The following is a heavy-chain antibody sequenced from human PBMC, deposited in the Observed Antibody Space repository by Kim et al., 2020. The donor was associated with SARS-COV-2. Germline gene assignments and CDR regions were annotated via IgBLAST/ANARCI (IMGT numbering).Heavy chain of an antibody. J-gene: IGHJ6*02. V-gene: IGHV3-30*02. D-gene: IGHD1-26*01. Sequence: DSVKDRFPNTRDKSKNTVYLQVNSLRAEDTAVYYCAKVEYYHSPYYYGMDVWGQGTTVTVSS. CDR3: AKVEYYHSPYYYGMDV.